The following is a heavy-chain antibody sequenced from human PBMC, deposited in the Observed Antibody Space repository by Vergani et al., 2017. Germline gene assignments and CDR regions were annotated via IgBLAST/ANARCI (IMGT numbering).Heavy chain of an antibody. CDR1: GFTFSSHA. CDR3: AKANPRKSSYDYLYYFHAMDV. V-gene: IGHV3-23*01. J-gene: IGHJ6*02. Sequence: EVQFLQSEGAVVQPGGSLRLFCVASGFTFSSHAMSWVRQGHGQGLEWVSSIKNTGDSTHYADSVKGRFTISRDNSKNTLYLQMNSLSAGDTAVYYCAKANPRKSSYDYLYYFHAMDVWGQGTTVTVSS. CDR2: IKNTGDST. D-gene: IGHD5-12*01.